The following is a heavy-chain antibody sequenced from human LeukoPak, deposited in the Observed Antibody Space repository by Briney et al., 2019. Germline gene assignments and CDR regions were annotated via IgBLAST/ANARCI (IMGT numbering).Heavy chain of an antibody. CDR1: GYTFPGYY. Sequence: ASVKVSCKASGYTFPGYYMHWVRQAPGQGLEWMGRINPNSGGTNYAQKFQGRVTMTRDTSISTAYMELSRLRSDDTAVYYCARARAGTNNFDYWGQGTLVTVSS. CDR2: INPNSGGT. CDR3: ARARAGTNNFDY. J-gene: IGHJ4*02. D-gene: IGHD6-19*01. V-gene: IGHV1-2*06.